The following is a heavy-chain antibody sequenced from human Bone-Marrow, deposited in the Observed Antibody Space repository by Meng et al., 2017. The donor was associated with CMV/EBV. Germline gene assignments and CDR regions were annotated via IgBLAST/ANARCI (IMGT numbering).Heavy chain of an antibody. Sequence: GGSLRLSCAASGLTLSNYWMHWVRQGPGKGLVWVSRISRDGRNSSYADSVKGRFTISRDNAKNSLYLQMNSLRAEDTAVYYCARGYGRFDYWGQGTLVTVSS. V-gene: IGHV3-74*01. D-gene: IGHD5-18*01. CDR1: GLTLSNYW. CDR2: ISRDGRNS. J-gene: IGHJ4*02. CDR3: ARGYGRFDY.